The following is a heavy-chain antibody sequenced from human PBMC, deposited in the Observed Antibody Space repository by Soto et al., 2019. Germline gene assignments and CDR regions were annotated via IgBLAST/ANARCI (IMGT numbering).Heavy chain of an antibody. CDR3: ARKFRYYDSSGYYDWFDP. CDR1: GGSISSSSYY. D-gene: IGHD3-22*01. J-gene: IGHJ5*02. CDR2: IYYSGST. Sequence: SETLSLTCTVSGGSISSSSYYWGWIRQPPGKGLEWIGSIYYSGSTYYNPSLKSRVTISVDTSKNQFSLKLSSVAAADTAVYYCARKFRYYDSSGYYDWFDPRGQGTLVTVSS. V-gene: IGHV4-39*01.